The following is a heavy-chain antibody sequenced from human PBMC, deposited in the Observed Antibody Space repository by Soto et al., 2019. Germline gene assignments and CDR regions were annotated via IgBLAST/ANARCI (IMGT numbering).Heavy chain of an antibody. D-gene: IGHD3-10*01. Sequence: ASVKVSCKASGYTFTSYDINWVRQATGQGLEWMGWMNPNSGNTGYAQKFQGRVTMTRDTSISTAYMELSSLRSEDTAVYYCARVGEGPIGDFGMDVWGQGTTVTVSS. CDR3: ARVGEGPIGDFGMDV. CDR2: MNPNSGNT. V-gene: IGHV1-8*01. CDR1: GYTFTSYD. J-gene: IGHJ6*02.